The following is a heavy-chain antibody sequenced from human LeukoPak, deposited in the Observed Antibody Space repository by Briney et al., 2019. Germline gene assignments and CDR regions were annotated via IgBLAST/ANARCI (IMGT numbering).Heavy chain of an antibody. CDR1: GFTFSSYW. CDR2: ISSDGSIT. Sequence: GGSLRLSCAASGFTFSSYWMHWVRQAPGEGLVWVSRISSDGSITNYADSVKGRFTISRDNAKNTLDLQMNSLRAEDTAVYYCVRVVSSSDLIDYWGQGTLVTVSS. D-gene: IGHD6-19*01. CDR3: VRVVSSSDLIDY. J-gene: IGHJ4*02. V-gene: IGHV3-74*01.